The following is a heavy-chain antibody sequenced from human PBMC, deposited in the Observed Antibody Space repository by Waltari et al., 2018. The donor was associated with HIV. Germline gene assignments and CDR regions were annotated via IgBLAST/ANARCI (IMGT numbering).Heavy chain of an antibody. CDR2: MNPNSGNT. D-gene: IGHD3-22*01. CDR3: ARNSSAKGNRYFYYGLDV. V-gene: IGHV1-8*02. Sequence: QVHLVQSGPEVKRPGASVKISCKGYGYIFMNFDVNWVRQVAGQGPEWLGWMNPNSGNTASPYIFEERVTMTRDVSTDTAYMEMSGLTPEDTAIYYCARNSSAKGNRYFYYGLDVWGQGTPVTV. CDR1: GYIFMNFD. J-gene: IGHJ6*02.